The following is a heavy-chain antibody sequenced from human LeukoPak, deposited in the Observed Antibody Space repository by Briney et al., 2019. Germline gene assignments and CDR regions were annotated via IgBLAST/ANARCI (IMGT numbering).Heavy chain of an antibody. Sequence: ASVKVSCKASGYTFTGYYLHWVRQAPGQGLEWMGWMNANSGGTRFLQKFQGRVTMTRDTSISTAYMELSSLRSEDTAVYYCARVDTYDFWSGFKTIDYWGQGTLVTVSS. V-gene: IGHV1-2*02. D-gene: IGHD3-3*01. CDR2: MNANSGGT. J-gene: IGHJ4*02. CDR1: GYTFTGYY. CDR3: ARVDTYDFWSGFKTIDY.